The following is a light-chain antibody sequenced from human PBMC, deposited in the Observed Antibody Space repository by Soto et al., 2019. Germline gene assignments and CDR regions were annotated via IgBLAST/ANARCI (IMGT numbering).Light chain of an antibody. V-gene: IGKV3-15*01. Sequence: EIVMTQSPDSLSVSLGERVTLSCRASQSVSNNLAWYQQKPGQPPRLLIYGASTRATGIPARFSGSGSGTVFTLTISSLQSEDSAVYSCQHYVYWPWTFGQGTKVEIK. CDR2: GAS. CDR3: QHYVYWPWT. J-gene: IGKJ1*01. CDR1: QSVSNN.